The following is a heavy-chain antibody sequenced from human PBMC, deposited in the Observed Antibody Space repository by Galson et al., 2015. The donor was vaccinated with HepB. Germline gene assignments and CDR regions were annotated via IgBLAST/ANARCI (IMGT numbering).Heavy chain of an antibody. CDR2: INSGNGNT. CDR3: AVKGHSSSRYWGWFDP. V-gene: IGHV1-3*01. CDR1: GYTFTSYA. D-gene: IGHD6-13*01. J-gene: IGHJ5*02. Sequence: SVKVSCKASGYTFTSYAMHWVRQAPGQRLEWMGWINSGNGNTKYSQKFQGRVTITRDTSASTAYMELSSLRSEDTAVYYCAVKGHSSSRYWGWFDPWGQGTLVTVSS.